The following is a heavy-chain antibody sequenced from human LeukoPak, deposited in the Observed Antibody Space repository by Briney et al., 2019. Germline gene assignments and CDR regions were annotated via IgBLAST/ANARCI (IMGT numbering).Heavy chain of an antibody. CDR2: IIPIFGTA. J-gene: IGHJ6*03. CDR3: ARASLRYLDWLRRYYYYYMDV. CDR1: GGTFGSYA. Sequence: GASVKVSCKASGGTFGSYAISWVRQAPGQGLEWMGGIIPIFGTANYAQKFQGRVTITADESTSTAYMELSSLRSEDTAVYYCARASLRYLDWLRRYYYYYMDVWGKGTTVTVSS. V-gene: IGHV1-69*01. D-gene: IGHD3-9*01.